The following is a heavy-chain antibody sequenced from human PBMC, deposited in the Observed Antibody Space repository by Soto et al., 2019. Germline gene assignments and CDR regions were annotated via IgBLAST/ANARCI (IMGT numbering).Heavy chain of an antibody. J-gene: IGHJ6*03. CDR2: IFYTGST. V-gene: IGHV4-59*01. CDR1: DGSINSDY. CDR3: PRGYYYYHIAV. Sequence: QVRLQESGPGLVKPSETLSLTCTASDGSINSDYWSWIRQPPGKGLEWIGYIFYTGSTNYNPSPKSRVTMSLDKSKTHFSLKQTSVTAADTAVYYCPRGYYYYHIAVWGRGTTVTVSS.